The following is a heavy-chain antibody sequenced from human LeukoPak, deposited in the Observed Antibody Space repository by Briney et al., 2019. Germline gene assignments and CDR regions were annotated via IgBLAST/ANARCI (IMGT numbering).Heavy chain of an antibody. CDR1: GYTFTTYD. J-gene: IGHJ6*03. D-gene: IGHD3-10*01. V-gene: IGHV1-8*01. CDR3: ARGRYYSSGRSHYYYMDV. CDR2: MNPNRGNT. Sequence: ASVKLSCKASGYTFTTYDINWVRQATGQGLEWMGWMNPNRGNTGYAQKFQGRVTMTRNTSISTAYMELSSLRSDDTAVYYCARGRYYSSGRSHYYYMDVWDKGTTVTISS.